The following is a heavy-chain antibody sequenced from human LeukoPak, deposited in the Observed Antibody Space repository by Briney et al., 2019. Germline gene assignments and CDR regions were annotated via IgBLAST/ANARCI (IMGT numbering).Heavy chain of an antibody. V-gene: IGHV1-18*01. CDR3: ARGGLMAYAIGINWFDP. Sequence: ASVKVSCKASGYTFTSYGISWVRQAPGQGLEWMGWISAYNGNTNYAQKFQGRVTITADESTSTAYMELSSLRSEDTAVYYCARGGLMAYAIGINWFDPWGQGTLVTVSS. CDR1: GYTFTSYG. CDR2: ISAYNGNT. J-gene: IGHJ5*02. D-gene: IGHD2-8*01.